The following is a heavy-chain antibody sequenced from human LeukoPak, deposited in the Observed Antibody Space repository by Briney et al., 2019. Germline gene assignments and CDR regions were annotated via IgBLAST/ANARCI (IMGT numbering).Heavy chain of an antibody. D-gene: IGHD3-22*01. V-gene: IGHV1-2*02. Sequence: GASVKVSCKASGYTFTGYYMHWVRQAPGQGLEWMEWINPNSGGTNYAQKFQGRVTMTRDTSISTAYMELSRLRSDDTAVYYCARVAEGSSGYYDQIYYYYGMDVWGQGTTVTVSS. CDR3: ARVAEGSSGYYDQIYYYYGMDV. CDR1: GYTFTGYY. J-gene: IGHJ6*02. CDR2: INPNSGGT.